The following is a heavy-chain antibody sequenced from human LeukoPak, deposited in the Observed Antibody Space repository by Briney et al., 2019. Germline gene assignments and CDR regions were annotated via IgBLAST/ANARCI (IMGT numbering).Heavy chain of an antibody. CDR2: IYHSGST. CDR1: GYSISSGYY. CDR3: ARTYGSGSTSPHY. J-gene: IGHJ4*02. Sequence: NPSETLSLTCAVSGYSISSGYYWGWIRQPPGKGLEWIGSIYHSGSTYYNPSLKSRVTLSVDTSKNQFSLKLSSVTAADTAVYYWARTYGSGSTSPHYWGQGTLVTVSS. D-gene: IGHD3-10*01. V-gene: IGHV4-38-2*01.